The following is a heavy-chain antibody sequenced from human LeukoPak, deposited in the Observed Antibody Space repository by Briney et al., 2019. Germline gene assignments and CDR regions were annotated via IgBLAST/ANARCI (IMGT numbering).Heavy chain of an antibody. J-gene: IGHJ6*03. CDR2: IRRKAYGGTT. Sequence: GGSLRLSCTASGFTFGDYAMSWVRQAPGKGLEWVGFIRRKAYGGTTEYAASVKGRFTISRDDSKSIAYLQMNSLTTEDTAVYYCAKDEVVPGYYYTDVWGRGTTVTISS. D-gene: IGHD2-2*01. CDR1: GFTFGDYA. CDR3: AKDEVVPGYYYTDV. V-gene: IGHV3-49*04.